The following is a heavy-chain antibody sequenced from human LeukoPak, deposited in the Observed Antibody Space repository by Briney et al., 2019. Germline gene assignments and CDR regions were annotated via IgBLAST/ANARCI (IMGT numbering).Heavy chain of an antibody. Sequence: GESLRLSCAASGFTFSSYAMSWVRQAPGKGLELVSAISGSGGSTYCADSVKGRFTSSSDNSKNTLYLQMNSLRAEDTAVYYCAKGRWLYYDCWSGSLTNWFDPWGQGTLVTVSS. CDR3: AKGRWLYYDCWSGSLTNWFDP. CDR2: ISGSGGST. D-gene: IGHD3-3*01. V-gene: IGHV3-23*01. CDR1: GFTFSSYA. J-gene: IGHJ5*02.